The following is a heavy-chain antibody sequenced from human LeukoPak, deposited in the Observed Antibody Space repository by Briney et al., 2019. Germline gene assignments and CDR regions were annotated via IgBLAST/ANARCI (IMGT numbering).Heavy chain of an antibody. CDR1: GFTFSSYG. D-gene: IGHD3-10*01. V-gene: IGHV3-33*08. Sequence: GGSLRLSCAASGFTFSSYGMHWVRQAPGKGLEWVAVIWYDGSNKYYADSVKGRFTISRDNSKNTLYLQMNSLRAEDTAVYYCARYFGDPQGMDVWGQGTTVTVSS. CDR3: ARYFGDPQGMDV. J-gene: IGHJ6*02. CDR2: IWYDGSNK.